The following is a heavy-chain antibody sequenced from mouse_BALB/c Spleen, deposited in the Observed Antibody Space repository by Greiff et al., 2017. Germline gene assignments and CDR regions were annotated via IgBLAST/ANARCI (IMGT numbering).Heavy chain of an antibody. CDR3: ARLTGTYLYAMDY. J-gene: IGHJ4*01. CDR2: IWAGGST. V-gene: IGHV2-9*02. D-gene: IGHD4-1*01. Sequence: VMLVESGPGLVAPSQSLSITCTVSGFSLTSYGVHWVRQPPGKGLEWLGVIWAGGSTNYNSALMSRLSISKDNSKSQVFLKMNSLQTDDTAMYYCARLTGTYLYAMDYWGQGTSVTVSA. CDR1: GFSLTSYG.